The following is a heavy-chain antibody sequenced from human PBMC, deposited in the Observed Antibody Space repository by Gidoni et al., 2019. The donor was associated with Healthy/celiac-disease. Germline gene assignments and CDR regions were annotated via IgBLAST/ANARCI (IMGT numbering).Heavy chain of an antibody. D-gene: IGHD6-6*01. V-gene: IGHV5-51*03. CDR1: GYSFTSYW. Sequence: EVQLVRSGAEGTNPGEYLKMSCKGSGYSFTSYWIRWVRQMPGKGLEWMGIIYPGNSDTRYSPSFQGQVTISADKSISTAYLQWSSLKASDTAMYYCARRGSSSSGLGYWGQGTLVTVSS. J-gene: IGHJ4*02. CDR3: ARRGSSSSGLGY. CDR2: IYPGNSDT.